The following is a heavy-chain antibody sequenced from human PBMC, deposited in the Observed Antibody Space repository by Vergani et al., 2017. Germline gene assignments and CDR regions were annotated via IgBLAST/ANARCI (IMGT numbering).Heavy chain of an antibody. D-gene: IGHD2-15*01. V-gene: IGHV4-61*02. CDR3: AKSRPYCTSGSCPAI. J-gene: IGHJ4*02. Sequence: QVKLQESGPGLLKPSQTLSLTCTVSGESIRSGSHYWSWLRQPAGKGPEWIGHIHTGGSTDLNPSFKSRVSISVDTSKSQFFLKLNSVTVADTAVYYCAKSRPYCTSGSCPAIWGQGTLVTVSS. CDR2: IHTGGST. CDR1: GESIRSGSHY.